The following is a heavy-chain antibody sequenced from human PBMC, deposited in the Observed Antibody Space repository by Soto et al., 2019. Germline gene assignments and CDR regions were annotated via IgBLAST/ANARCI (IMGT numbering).Heavy chain of an antibody. V-gene: IGHV1-8*01. CDR2: MNAKSGDK. J-gene: IGHJ6*02. CDR1: GSTFSDFD. D-gene: IGHD3-16*01. CDR3: ARGNPFNYAGFDV. Sequence: QAHLEQSGAEVKRPGASVKVSCKASGSTFSDFDINWLRQASGQGPEWRGWMNAKSGDKFFAQRFQGKFNMTWDTSLSTAYMEVGSLTSDDTAMYYCARGNPFNYAGFDVWGQGTTVAVSS.